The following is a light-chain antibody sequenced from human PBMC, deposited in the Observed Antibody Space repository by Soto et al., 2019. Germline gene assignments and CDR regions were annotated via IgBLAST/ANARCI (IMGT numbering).Light chain of an antibody. Sequence: DIQLTQSPSSLSASVGDRVTITCRASRSISNSLAWYQQRPGKAPKHLIYQGSTLQREVSSRFSGSGSGTEFTLTISSLQPDDFATYYCQQDDSYPLTFGGGTRVDIK. CDR2: QGS. CDR3: QQDDSYPLT. V-gene: IGKV1-5*03. CDR1: RSISNS. J-gene: IGKJ4*01.